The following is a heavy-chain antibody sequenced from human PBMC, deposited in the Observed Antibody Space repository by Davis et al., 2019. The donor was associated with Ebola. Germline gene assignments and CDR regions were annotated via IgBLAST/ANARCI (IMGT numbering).Heavy chain of an antibody. D-gene: IGHD3-16*01. CDR1: GDSAFGKNGA. CDR2: TYYTSKWHN. J-gene: IGHJ6*02. V-gene: IGHV6-1*01. Sequence: LRLSCAISGDSAFGKNGAWNWIRQSPSRGLEWLGRTYYTSKWHNDYGESVKSRITINPDTSKNQLSLQLNSVTPEDTAVYYCVRGWGRSGLDVWGQGTTVTVSS. CDR3: VRGWGRSGLDV.